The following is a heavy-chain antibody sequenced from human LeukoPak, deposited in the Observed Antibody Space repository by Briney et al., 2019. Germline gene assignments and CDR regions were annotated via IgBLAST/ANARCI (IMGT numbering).Heavy chain of an antibody. J-gene: IGHJ4*02. CDR2: INSDESIT. V-gene: IGHV3-74*01. Sequence: RGSLRLSCAAPGFTFSRSWMYWVRQAPGKGLVWVSRINSDESITTYADSVKGRFTISRDNAKNTLYLQMNSLRAEDTAVYYCARGLVPGFLDYWGQGTPVTVSS. CDR3: ARGLVPGFLDY. CDR1: GFTFSRSW. D-gene: IGHD4-11*01.